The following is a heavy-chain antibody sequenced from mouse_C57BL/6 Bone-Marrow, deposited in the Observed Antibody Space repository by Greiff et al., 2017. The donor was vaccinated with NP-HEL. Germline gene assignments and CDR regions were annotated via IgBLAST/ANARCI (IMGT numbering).Heavy chain of an antibody. V-gene: IGHV8-12*01. D-gene: IGHD3-2*02. Sequence: QVTLKESGPGILQSSQTLSLTCSFSGFSLSTSGMGVSWIRQPSGKGLEWLAHIYWDDDKRYNPSLKSRLTISKDTSRNQVFLKITSVDTADTATYDCARITAQVYYAMDYWGQGTSVTVSS. J-gene: IGHJ4*01. CDR3: ARITAQVYYAMDY. CDR2: IYWDDDK. CDR1: GFSLSTSGMG.